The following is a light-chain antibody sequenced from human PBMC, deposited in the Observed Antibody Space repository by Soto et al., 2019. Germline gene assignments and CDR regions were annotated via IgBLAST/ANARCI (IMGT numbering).Light chain of an antibody. CDR2: GAS. V-gene: IGKV3-15*01. J-gene: IGKJ1*01. Sequence: EIVMTQSPATLSVSPGERATLSCRASQSISTNLAWYQQKPGQAPRLLIYGASTRATGVPARFSGSGSGAEFTRTISSLQSEDFAVYYCQQYNSWPGTFGQGTKVEIK. CDR1: QSISTN. CDR3: QQYNSWPGT.